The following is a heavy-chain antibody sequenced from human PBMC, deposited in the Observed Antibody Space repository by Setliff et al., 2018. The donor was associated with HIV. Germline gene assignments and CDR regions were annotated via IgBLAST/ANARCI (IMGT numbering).Heavy chain of an antibody. CDR3: ARSFGSMAARPHPYFDF. D-gene: IGHD6-6*01. CDR2: IYRSGST. CDR1: GYSISSGYY. V-gene: IGHV4-38-2*01. Sequence: SETLSLTCAVSGYSISSGYYWGWIRQPPGKGLEWIGLIYRSGSTYYNPSPKSRVTISVDTSKNQFSLKLSSVTAADTAVYYCARSFGSMAARPHPYFDFWGQGTLVTVSS. J-gene: IGHJ4*01.